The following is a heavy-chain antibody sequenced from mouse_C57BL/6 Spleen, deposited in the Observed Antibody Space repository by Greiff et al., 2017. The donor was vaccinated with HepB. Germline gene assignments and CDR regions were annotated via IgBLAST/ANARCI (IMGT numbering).Heavy chain of an antibody. J-gene: IGHJ3*01. CDR2: IDPETGGT. CDR1: GYTFTDYE. Sequence: VKLMESGAELVRPGASVTLSCKASGYTFTDYEMHWVKQTPVHGLEWIGAIDPETGGTAYNQKFKGKAILTADKSSSTAYMELRSLTSEDSAVYYCTRGGVYRAWFAYWGQGTLVTVSA. CDR3: TRGGVYRAWFAY. V-gene: IGHV1-15*01.